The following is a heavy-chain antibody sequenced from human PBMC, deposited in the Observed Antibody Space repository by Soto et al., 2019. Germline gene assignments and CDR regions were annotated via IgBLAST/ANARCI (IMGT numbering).Heavy chain of an antibody. CDR1: GFSLSTSGVG. J-gene: IGHJ3*02. CDR3: AHRRVCSGGSCSDAFDI. CDR2: IYWDDDK. V-gene: IGHV2-5*02. D-gene: IGHD2-15*01. Sequence: QITLKESGPTLVKPTQTLTLTCTFSGFSLSTSGVGVGWIRQPPGKALEWLALIYWDDDKRYSPSLKSRLTITKDTSKNQVVLTMTNMDPVDTAIYYCAHRRVCSGGSCSDAFDIWGQGTMVTVSS.